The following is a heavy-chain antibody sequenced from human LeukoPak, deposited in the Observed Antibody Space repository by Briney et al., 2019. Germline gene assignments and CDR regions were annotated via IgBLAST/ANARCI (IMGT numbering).Heavy chain of an antibody. CDR3: ARDTAPDTYSGSYFEPGGFDY. D-gene: IGHD1-26*01. Sequence: GGSLRLSCAASGFTFSTYWMSWVRQAPGKGLEWVSSISDDSNYIYYANSVKGRLTVSRDNAKNSLYLQMNSLRAEDTAVYYCARDTAPDTYSGSYFEPGGFDYWGQGTLVTVSS. J-gene: IGHJ4*02. V-gene: IGHV3-21*01. CDR1: GFTFSTYW. CDR2: ISDDSNYI.